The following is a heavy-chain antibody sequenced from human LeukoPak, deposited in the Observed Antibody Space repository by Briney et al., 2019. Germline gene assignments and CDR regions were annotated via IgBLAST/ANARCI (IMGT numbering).Heavy chain of an antibody. J-gene: IGHJ4*02. Sequence: SETLSLTCTVSGGSISSSYWSWLRQPPGKGLEWIAYIYYTGSTNYNPSLKSRVTISVDTSKNQFSLKLSSVTAADTAVYYCARGRTPFDYWGQGTLVTVSS. CDR2: IYYTGST. CDR1: GGSISSSY. D-gene: IGHD1-14*01. V-gene: IGHV4-59*01. CDR3: ARGRTPFDY.